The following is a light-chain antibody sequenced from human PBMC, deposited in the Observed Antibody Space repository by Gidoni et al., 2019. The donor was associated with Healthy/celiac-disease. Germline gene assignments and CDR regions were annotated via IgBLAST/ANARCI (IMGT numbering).Light chain of an antibody. J-gene: IGKJ3*01. CDR1: QGISSY. V-gene: IGKV1-9*01. Sequence: DIQLTHSPSFLSASVGDSVTITCRASQGISSYLAWYQQKPGKAPKLLIYAASTLQSGVPSRFSGSGSGTEFTLTISSLQPEDFATYYCQQLNSYQVTFGPGTKVDIK. CDR3: QQLNSYQVT. CDR2: AAS.